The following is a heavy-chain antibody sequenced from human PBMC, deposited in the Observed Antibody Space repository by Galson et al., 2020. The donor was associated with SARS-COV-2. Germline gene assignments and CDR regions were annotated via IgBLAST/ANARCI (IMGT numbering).Heavy chain of an antibody. V-gene: IGHV3-7*03. J-gene: IGHJ4*02. CDR3: VRDRVADQLNIVVDY. D-gene: IGHD2-2*01. Sequence: GESLRLSCAASGFTISSYCMTWVRQAPGKGREWVATIIQDGRQKYYVDSVKGRFAISRDNANNALFLQMNSLRADDTAVYFCVRDRVADQLNIVVDYWGQGTLVTVSS. CDR1: GFTISSYC. CDR2: IIQDGRQK.